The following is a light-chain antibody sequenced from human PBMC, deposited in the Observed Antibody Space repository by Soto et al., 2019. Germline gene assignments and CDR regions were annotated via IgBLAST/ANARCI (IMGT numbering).Light chain of an antibody. CDR2: DTS. J-gene: IGKJ4*01. V-gene: IGKV1-12*01. CDR1: QDVSTW. CDR3: QQAHSFPRT. Sequence: DIQMTQSPSSVSASVGDRVTITCRASQDVSTWLAWYQHKPGKAPNLLIHDTSILQSGVPSRFSGSGSGTEFTLTISSLQPEDFATYYCQQAHSFPRTFGGGTKVDIK.